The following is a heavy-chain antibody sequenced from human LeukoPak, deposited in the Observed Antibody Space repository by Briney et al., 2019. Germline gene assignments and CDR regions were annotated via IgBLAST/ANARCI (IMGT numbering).Heavy chain of an antibody. CDR1: GFTFSSYW. CDR3: ASRCSSSSCYPLDY. CDR2: IKQDGSEK. Sequence: PGGSLRLSCVASGFTFSSYWMNWVRQAPGKGLEWVAHIKQDGSEKYYVDSVRGRFTISGDNAKNSLYLQMNSLRAEDTAVYYCASRCSSSSCYPLDYWGRGTLVTVSS. D-gene: IGHD2-2*01. J-gene: IGHJ4*02. V-gene: IGHV3-7*01.